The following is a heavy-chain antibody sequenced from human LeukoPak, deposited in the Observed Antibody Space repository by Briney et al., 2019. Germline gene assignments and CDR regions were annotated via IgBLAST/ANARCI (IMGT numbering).Heavy chain of an antibody. V-gene: IGHV4-59*01. CDR2: IYYSGST. Sequence: SETLSLTCTVSGGSISSYYWSWIRQPPGKGLEWIGYIYYSGSTNYNPSLKSRVPISVDTSKNQFSLKLSSVTAADTAVYYCARGEDYYDSSGYFDYWGQGPLVTVSS. D-gene: IGHD3-22*01. CDR3: ARGEDYYDSSGYFDY. J-gene: IGHJ4*02. CDR1: GGSISSYY.